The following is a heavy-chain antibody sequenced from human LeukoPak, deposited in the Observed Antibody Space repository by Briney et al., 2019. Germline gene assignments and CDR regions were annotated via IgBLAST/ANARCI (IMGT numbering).Heavy chain of an antibody. Sequence: SETLSLTCTVSGGSISSSSYYWGWIRQPPGKGLEWIGSIYYSGSTYYNPSLKSRVTISVDTSKNQFSLKLSSVTAADTAVYYCARHLLAAAGIGGFDAFDIWGKGTMVTVSS. V-gene: IGHV4-39*01. CDR3: ARHLLAAAGIGGFDAFDI. CDR2: IYYSGST. CDR1: GGSISSSSYY. J-gene: IGHJ3*02. D-gene: IGHD6-13*01.